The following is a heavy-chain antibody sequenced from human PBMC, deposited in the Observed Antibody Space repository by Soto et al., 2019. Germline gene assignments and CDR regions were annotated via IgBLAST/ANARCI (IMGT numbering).Heavy chain of an antibody. Sequence: EVQLLQSGGGLVQPGGSLRLSCAASGFSFSTYAMSWVRQAPGKGLEWVSAISGSGATTFYADSMKGRFTISRDNSRDTLYLQMNSLRAEDTAVYFCAREQCSPLDRYCAYGAVDWVDPWGRGTLVTVSS. CDR2: ISGSGATT. CDR3: AREQCSPLDRYCAYGAVDWVDP. V-gene: IGHV3-23*01. CDR1: GFSFSTYA. J-gene: IGHJ5*02. D-gene: IGHD2-8*01.